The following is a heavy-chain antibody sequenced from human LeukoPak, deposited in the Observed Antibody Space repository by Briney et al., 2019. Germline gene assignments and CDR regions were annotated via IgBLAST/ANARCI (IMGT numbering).Heavy chain of an antibody. CDR1: GGSISSYY. CDR3: AREFRPYSYAPAFDP. CDR2: IYYSGST. Sequence: SETLSLTCTVSGGSISSYYWSWIRQPPGKGLEWIGSIYYSGSTIYNPSLKSRVTISVDTSKNQFSLKVTSVTAADTAVYYCAREFRPYSYAPAFDPWGKEPLVPFSS. V-gene: IGHV4-59*01. D-gene: IGHD5-18*01. J-gene: IGHJ5*02.